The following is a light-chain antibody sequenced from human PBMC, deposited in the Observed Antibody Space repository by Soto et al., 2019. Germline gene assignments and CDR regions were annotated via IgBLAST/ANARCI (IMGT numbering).Light chain of an antibody. CDR2: GAS. CDR1: QSVSSN. CDR3: QQYNNWPWT. Sequence: VLTQSPGTLSLSPGERATLSCRASQSVSSNLAWYQQKPGQAPRLLIYGASTRATGIPARFSGSGSGTEFTLTISSQQSEDFAVYYCQQYNNWPWTFGQGTKVDIK. J-gene: IGKJ1*01. V-gene: IGKV3-15*01.